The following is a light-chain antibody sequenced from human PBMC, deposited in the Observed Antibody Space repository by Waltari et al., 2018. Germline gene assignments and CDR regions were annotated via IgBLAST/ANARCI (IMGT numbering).Light chain of an antibody. CDR1: HSISNW. CDR2: KAS. Sequence: DIQMTQSPSTLSASIGDRVTITCRASHSISNWLAWYQQKPGKPPKLLIYKASSLLSGVPSRFSGRGSGTEFTLTISSLQPDDFATYYCQHYNTYWTFGPGTKVEV. J-gene: IGKJ1*01. CDR3: QHYNTYWT. V-gene: IGKV1-5*03.